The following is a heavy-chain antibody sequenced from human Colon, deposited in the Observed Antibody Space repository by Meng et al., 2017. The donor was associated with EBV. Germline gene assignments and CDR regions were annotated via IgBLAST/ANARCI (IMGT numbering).Heavy chain of an antibody. CDR2: IYYTGST. J-gene: IGHJ4*02. CDR3: ARNYYFDY. V-gene: IGHV4-30-4*01. Sequence: RLQVSGPGLVNPSQTLSLTCTVSGGSINSGDYYWSWIRQPPGKGLEWIGYIYYTGSTYYNPSLKSRVTISMDTSKNQFSLRLSSVTAADTAVYYCARNYYFDYWGQGTLVTVSS. CDR1: GGSINSGDYY.